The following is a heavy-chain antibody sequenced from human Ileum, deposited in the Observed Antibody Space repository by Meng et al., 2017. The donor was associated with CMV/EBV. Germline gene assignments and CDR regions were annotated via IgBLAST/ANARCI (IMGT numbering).Heavy chain of an antibody. V-gene: IGHV3-23*01. CDR1: GFTFSSSV. J-gene: IGHJ4*02. CDR3: AKGGVYCCDGSCSSPFDY. D-gene: IGHD2-15*01. Sequence: GESLKISCAASGFTFSSSVMSWVRQGPGKGLEWVSVISGSGGSTNYEYYADSVKGRFTISRDNAKNSLYLQMNSLRAEDTAVYYCAKGGVYCCDGSCSSPFDYWGQGTLVTVSS. CDR2: ISGSGGSTNYE.